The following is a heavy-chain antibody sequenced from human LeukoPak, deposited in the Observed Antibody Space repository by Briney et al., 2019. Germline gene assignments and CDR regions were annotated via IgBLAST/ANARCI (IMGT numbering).Heavy chain of an antibody. CDR2: IYYSGST. CDR3: ARGYYYDSSGLTYDDY. J-gene: IGHJ4*02. D-gene: IGHD3-22*01. V-gene: IGHV4-59*08. CDR1: GGSISSYY. Sequence: SETLSLTCTVSGGSISSYYWSWIRQPPGKGLAWIGYIYYSGSTNYNPSLKSRVTISVDTSKNQFSLKLSSVTAADTAVYYCARGYYYDSSGLTYDDYWGQGTLVTVPS.